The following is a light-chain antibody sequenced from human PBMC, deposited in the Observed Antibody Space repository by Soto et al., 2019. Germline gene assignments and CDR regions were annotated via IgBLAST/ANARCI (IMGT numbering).Light chain of an antibody. J-gene: IGKJ5*01. V-gene: IGKV3-15*01. CDR1: QSVSSN. CDR3: QQYNNWPLN. CDR2: GAS. Sequence: ILMTQSPATLSVSPGERATLSCRASQSVSSNLDWYQQKPGKAPRLLTYGASTRATGIPARFSGSGSGTEFTLIISSLQSEDFEVYYCQQYNNWPLNFGQGTRLEIK.